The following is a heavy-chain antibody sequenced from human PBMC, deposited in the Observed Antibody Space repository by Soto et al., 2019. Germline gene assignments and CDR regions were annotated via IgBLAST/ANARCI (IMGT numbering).Heavy chain of an antibody. CDR2: ISYDGSNK. D-gene: IGHD2-8*01. J-gene: IGHJ3*02. CDR1: GFTFSSYA. CDR3: ARGGIVLMVYARVGNAFDI. V-gene: IGHV3-30-3*01. Sequence: QPGGSLRLSCAASGFTFSSYAMHWVRQAPGKGLEWVAVISYDGSNKYYADSVKGRFTISRDNSKNTLYLQMNSLRAEDTAVYYCARGGIVLMVYARVGNAFDIWGQGTMVTVSS.